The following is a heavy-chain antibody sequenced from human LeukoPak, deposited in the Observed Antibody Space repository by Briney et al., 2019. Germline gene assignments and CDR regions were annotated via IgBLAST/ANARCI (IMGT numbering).Heavy chain of an antibody. CDR2: IWYDGSNK. Sequence: GGSLRLSCAASGFTFSSYGMHWVRQAPGKGLEWVAVIWYDGSNKYYADSVKGRFTISRDNSKNTLYLQMNSLRAEDTAVYYCARDQRLWGSMFFDYWGQGTLVTVSS. J-gene: IGHJ4*02. CDR3: ARDQRLWGSMFFDY. D-gene: IGHD7-27*01. CDR1: GFTFSSYG. V-gene: IGHV3-33*01.